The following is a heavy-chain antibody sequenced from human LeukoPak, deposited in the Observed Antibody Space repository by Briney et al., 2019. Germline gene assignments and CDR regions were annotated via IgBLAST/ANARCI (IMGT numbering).Heavy chain of an antibody. J-gene: IGHJ4*02. V-gene: IGHV4-59*08. CDR3: ARPGRGTSRDY. D-gene: IGHD2-15*01. CDR1: GGSISSYY. Sequence: PSETLSLTCTVSGGSISSYYWSWIRQPPGKGLEWIGYIYYSGSTNYNPSLRSRVTISVDTSKNQFSLKLSSVTAADTAVYYCARPGRGTSRDYWGQGTLVTVSS. CDR2: IYYSGST.